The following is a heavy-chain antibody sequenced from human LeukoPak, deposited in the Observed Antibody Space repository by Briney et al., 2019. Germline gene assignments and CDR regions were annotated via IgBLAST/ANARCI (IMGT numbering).Heavy chain of an antibody. D-gene: IGHD3-22*01. CDR1: GGSISSGDYY. V-gene: IGHV4-30-4*01. CDR2: IYHSGST. J-gene: IGHJ4*02. Sequence: SETLSLTCTVSGGSISSGDYYWSWLRQPPGKGLEWIGYIYHSGSTYYNPSLNSRVTISVDTSKKQFSLKLSSVTAADTAVYYCARGQRSYYDSSGYYYGYWGQGTLVTVSS. CDR3: ARGQRSYYDSSGYYYGY.